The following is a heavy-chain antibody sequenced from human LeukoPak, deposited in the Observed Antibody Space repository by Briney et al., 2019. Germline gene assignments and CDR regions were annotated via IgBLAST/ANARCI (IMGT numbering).Heavy chain of an antibody. CDR1: GGSISIYY. V-gene: IGHV4-59*01. J-gene: IGHJ4*02. D-gene: IGHD6-19*01. CDR3: ARFKRADGWSYFDY. Sequence: SETLSLTCTVSGGSISIYYWSWIRQPPGKGLEWIGNIYYSGNTNHNPSLRSRVTISIDTSKNQFSLRLISVTAADTAVYYCARFKRADGWSYFDYWGQGTLVTVSS. CDR2: IYYSGNT.